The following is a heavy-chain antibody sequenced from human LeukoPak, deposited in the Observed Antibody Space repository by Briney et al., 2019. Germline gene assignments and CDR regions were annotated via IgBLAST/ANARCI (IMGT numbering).Heavy chain of an antibody. Sequence: GGSLRLSCATSGFPFETNAMSWVRQAPGKGLEWVATIGNTETFYADSVTGRFTISRDNSKNTVNLQMNRLRVEDTAIYYCARDWIQFNRVFDCFDSWGQGTLVTVSS. J-gene: IGHJ4*02. CDR3: ARDWIQFNRVFDCFDS. V-gene: IGHV3-23*01. D-gene: IGHD5-18*01. CDR1: GFPFETNA. CDR2: IGNTET.